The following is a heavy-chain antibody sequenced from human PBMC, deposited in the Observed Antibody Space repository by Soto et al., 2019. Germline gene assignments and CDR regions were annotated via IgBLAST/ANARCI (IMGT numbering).Heavy chain of an antibody. D-gene: IGHD5-12*01. J-gene: IGHJ5*02. CDR2: INPNSGNI. Sequence: GASVKVSCKASGNTFTSYDINWVRQATGHGLEWMGWINPNSGNIGYAQKFQGRVTLTTDTSTSTAYMELRNLISDDTAVYHCARCRGSSGYFWFDPWGQGTLVTVSS. CDR3: ARCRGSSGYFWFDP. CDR1: GNTFTSYD. V-gene: IGHV1-8*01.